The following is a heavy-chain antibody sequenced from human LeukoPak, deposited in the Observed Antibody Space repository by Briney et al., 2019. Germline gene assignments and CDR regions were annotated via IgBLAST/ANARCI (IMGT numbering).Heavy chain of an antibody. CDR2: ISSSSSTI. CDR3: ARGSGYDTIDY. CDR1: GFTFSSYS. Sequence: GGSLRLSCAASGFTFSSYSMNWVRQAPGKGLEWVSYISSSSSTIYYADSVKGRFTISRDNAKKSLYLQMNSLRADDTAVFYCARGSGYDTIDYWGQGSLVTVSS. V-gene: IGHV3-48*04. J-gene: IGHJ4*02. D-gene: IGHD5-12*01.